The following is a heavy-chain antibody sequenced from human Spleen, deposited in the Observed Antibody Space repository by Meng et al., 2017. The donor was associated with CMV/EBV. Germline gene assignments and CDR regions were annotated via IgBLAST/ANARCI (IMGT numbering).Heavy chain of an antibody. D-gene: IGHD1-26*01. V-gene: IGHV3-11*04. Sequence: SGFTFSDYYMTWIRQAPGKGLEWVSYISGSGSTIYYADSVKGRFTISRDNAKNSLYLQMKSLRAEDTAVYYCARECSGNYYTPSVYWGQGALVTVSS. CDR2: ISGSGSTI. CDR1: GFTFSDYY. CDR3: ARECSGNYYTPSVY. J-gene: IGHJ4*02.